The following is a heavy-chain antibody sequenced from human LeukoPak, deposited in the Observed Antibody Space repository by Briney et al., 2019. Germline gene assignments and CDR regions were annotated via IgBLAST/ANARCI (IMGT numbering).Heavy chain of an antibody. CDR3: ARRSSSWYGVVFGY. Sequence: ASVKVSCKASGYTLTSYDINWVRQATGQGLEWMGWMNPNSGNTGYAQKFQGRVTMTRNTSISTAYMELSSLRSEDTAVYYCARRSSSWYGVVFGYWGQGTLVTVSS. V-gene: IGHV1-8*01. CDR2: MNPNSGNT. CDR1: GYTLTSYD. J-gene: IGHJ4*02. D-gene: IGHD6-13*01.